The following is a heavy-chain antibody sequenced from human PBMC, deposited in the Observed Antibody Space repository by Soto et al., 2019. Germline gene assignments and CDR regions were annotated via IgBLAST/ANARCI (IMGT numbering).Heavy chain of an antibody. V-gene: IGHV3-30*18. CDR2: VSHDGRNT. D-gene: IGHD6-19*01. Sequence: VQLVESGGGVVQPGRSLRLSCAASGFTFSDYAMHWVRQAPGKGLEWVAVVSHDGRNTHYADSVKGRFTISRDSSKDTVALEMTSLRAEDTAVYYCAKGGRQWLVTSDFNYWGQGALVTVSS. CDR3: AKGGRQWLVTSDFNY. CDR1: GFTFSDYA. J-gene: IGHJ4*02.